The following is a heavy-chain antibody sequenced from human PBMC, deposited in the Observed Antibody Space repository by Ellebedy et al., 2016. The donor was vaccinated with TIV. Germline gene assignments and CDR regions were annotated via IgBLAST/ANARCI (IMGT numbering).Heavy chain of an antibody. Sequence: ASVKVSCKASGYTFTGYYMHWVRQAPGQGLERMGWINPNSGGTNYAQKFQGRVTMTRDTSISTAYMELSRLRSDDTAVYYCARGTYYYGSGSYYTDYWGQGTLVTVSS. CDR1: GYTFTGYY. J-gene: IGHJ4*02. CDR2: INPNSGGT. V-gene: IGHV1-2*02. CDR3: ARGTYYYGSGSYYTDY. D-gene: IGHD3-10*01.